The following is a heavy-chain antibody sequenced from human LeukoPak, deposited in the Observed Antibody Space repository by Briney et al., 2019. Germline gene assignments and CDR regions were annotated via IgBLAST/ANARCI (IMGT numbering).Heavy chain of an antibody. J-gene: IGHJ6*02. CDR3: ARHWRPPYSGYDYVYYYYGMDV. V-gene: IGHV4-59*08. CDR1: GGSISSYY. D-gene: IGHD5-12*01. Sequence: SETLSLTCTVSGGSISSYYWSWIRQPPGKGLEWIGYIYYSGSTNYNPSLKSRVTISVDTSKNQFSLKLSSVTAADTAVYYCARHWRPPYSGYDYVYYYYGMDVWGQGTTVTVSS. CDR2: IYYSGST.